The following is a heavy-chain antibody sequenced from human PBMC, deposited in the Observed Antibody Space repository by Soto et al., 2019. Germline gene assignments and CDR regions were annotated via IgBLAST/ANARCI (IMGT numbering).Heavy chain of an antibody. CDR2: IYYSGST. J-gene: IGHJ4*02. Sequence: SETLSLTCTVSGGSISSGDYYWSWIRQPPGKGLEWIGYIYYSGSTYYNPSLKSRVTISADTSKNQFSLKLSSVTAADTAVYYCARATTGYSSSWYNFDYWGQGTLVTVSS. CDR1: GGSISSGDYY. V-gene: IGHV4-30-4*01. CDR3: ARATTGYSSSWYNFDY. D-gene: IGHD6-13*01.